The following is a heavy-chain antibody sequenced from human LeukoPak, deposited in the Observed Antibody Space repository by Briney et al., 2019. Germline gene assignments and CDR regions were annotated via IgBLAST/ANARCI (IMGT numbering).Heavy chain of an antibody. Sequence: GGSLRLSCAASGFTFSSYAMHWVRQAPGKGLEWVSGISWNSGSIGYADSVKGRFTISRDNAKNSLYLQMNSLRAEDTALYYCAKGRDDILTGAIDYWGQGTLVTVSS. CDR1: GFTFSSYA. CDR3: AKGRDDILTGAIDY. J-gene: IGHJ4*02. D-gene: IGHD3-9*01. CDR2: ISWNSGSI. V-gene: IGHV3-9*01.